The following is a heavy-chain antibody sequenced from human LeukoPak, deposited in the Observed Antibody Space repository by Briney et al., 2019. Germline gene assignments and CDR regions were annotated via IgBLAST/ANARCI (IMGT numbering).Heavy chain of an antibody. D-gene: IGHD6-19*01. CDR3: ARVEKSGSGWYHFDY. CDR1: GGSIISDNYY. CDR2: IYTSGST. Sequence: PSETLSLTCTVSGGSIISDNYYWSWIRQPAGKGLEWIGRIYTSGSTNYNPSLKSRVTISVDTSKNQFSLKLSSVTAADTAVYYCARVEKSGSGWYHFDYWGQGTLVTVSS. J-gene: IGHJ4*02. V-gene: IGHV4-61*02.